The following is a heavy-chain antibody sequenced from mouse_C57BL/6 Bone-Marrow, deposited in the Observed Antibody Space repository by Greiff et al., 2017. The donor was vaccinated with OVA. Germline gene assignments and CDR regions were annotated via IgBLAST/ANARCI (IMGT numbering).Heavy chain of an antibody. D-gene: IGHD4-1*01. CDR2: LYPGSGST. J-gene: IGHJ2*01. Sequence: VQLQQPGAELVKPGASVKMSCKASGYTFTSYWITWVKQRPGQGLEWIGDLYPGSGSTNSNEQFKSKATLTVDTSSSTAYIQLSSLTSEDSAVYYCARQGGTYPYWGQGTTLTVSS. V-gene: IGHV1-55*01. CDR1: GYTFTSYW. CDR3: ARQGGTYPY.